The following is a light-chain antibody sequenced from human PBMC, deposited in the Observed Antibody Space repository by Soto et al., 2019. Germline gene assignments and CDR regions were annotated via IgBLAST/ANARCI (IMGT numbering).Light chain of an antibody. Sequence: EIVMTQSPATLSVSPGERATLSCRASQSVSSNLAWYQQKPGQAHRLLIYGASTRATGIPARFSGSGSGTEFTLTISSLQSEDFALYYCQQYNNWPTWTFGQGTKVEIK. V-gene: IGKV3-15*01. CDR2: GAS. CDR3: QQYNNWPTWT. J-gene: IGKJ1*01. CDR1: QSVSSN.